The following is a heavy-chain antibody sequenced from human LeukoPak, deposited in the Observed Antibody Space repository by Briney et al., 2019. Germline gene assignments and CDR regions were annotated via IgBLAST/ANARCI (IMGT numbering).Heavy chain of an antibody. Sequence: SETLSLTCTVSGYSISSGYYWGWIRQPPGKGLEWIGSIYHSGSTYYNPSLKSRVTISVDTSKNQFSLKLSSVTAADTAVYYCARDQGYSYGYVNAFDIWGQGTMVTVSS. D-gene: IGHD5-18*01. CDR3: ARDQGYSYGYVNAFDI. V-gene: IGHV4-38-2*02. CDR2: IYHSGST. CDR1: GYSISSGYY. J-gene: IGHJ3*02.